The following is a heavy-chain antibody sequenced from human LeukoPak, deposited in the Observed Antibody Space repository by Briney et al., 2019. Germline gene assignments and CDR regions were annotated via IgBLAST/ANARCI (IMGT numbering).Heavy chain of an antibody. Sequence: PSETLSLTCTVSGGSISSSSYYWGWIRQPPGKGLEWIGSIYYSGSTYYNPSLKSRVTISVDTSKNQFSLKLNSMSAADTAVYYCATIYCSSTSCPFDYWGQGTLVTVSS. J-gene: IGHJ4*02. V-gene: IGHV4-39*07. D-gene: IGHD2-2*01. CDR3: ATIYCSSTSCPFDY. CDR1: GGSISSSSYY. CDR2: IYYSGST.